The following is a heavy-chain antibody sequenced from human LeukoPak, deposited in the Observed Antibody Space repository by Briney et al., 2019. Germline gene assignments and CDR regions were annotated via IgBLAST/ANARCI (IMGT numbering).Heavy chain of an antibody. Sequence: GGSLRLSCKVSGFTDSSNYMSWVRQAPGKGLEWVSIIHSVGDTFYADSVKGRFTISRDNSNNMVYLQMNSLTVEDTAVYYCARQGTGLDYWGQGTLVTVSS. D-gene: IGHD1-1*01. CDR3: ARQGTGLDY. V-gene: IGHV3-53*01. J-gene: IGHJ4*02. CDR2: IHSVGDT. CDR1: GFTDSSNY.